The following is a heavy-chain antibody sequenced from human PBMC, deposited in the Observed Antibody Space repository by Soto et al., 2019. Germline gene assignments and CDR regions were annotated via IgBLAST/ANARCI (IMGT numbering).Heavy chain of an antibody. D-gene: IGHD2-2*02. V-gene: IGHV1-3*01. CDR2: INAGNGNT. CDR3: ARSVVVPAAIREPFDY. Sequence: QVQLVQSGAEVKKPGASVKVSCKASGYTFTSYAMHWVRQAPGQRLEWMGWINAGNGNTKYSQKFQGRVTITRDTSARTAYMELSSLRSEDTAVYYCARSVVVPAAIREPFDYWGQGTLVTVSS. J-gene: IGHJ4*02. CDR1: GYTFTSYA.